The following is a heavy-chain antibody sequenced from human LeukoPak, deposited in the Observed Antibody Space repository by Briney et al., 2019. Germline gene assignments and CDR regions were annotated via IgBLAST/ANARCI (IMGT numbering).Heavy chain of an antibody. CDR3: AKDSGSSLILKYFDY. CDR2: ISWNSGSI. J-gene: IGHJ4*02. CDR1: GFTFDDYA. V-gene: IGHV3-9*03. Sequence: GGSLRLSCAASGFTFDDYAMHWVRQAPGKGLEWVSGISWNSGSIGYADSVKGRFTISRDNAKNSLYLQMNSLRAEDMALYYCAKDSGSSLILKYFDYWGQGTLVTVSS. D-gene: IGHD2-21*01.